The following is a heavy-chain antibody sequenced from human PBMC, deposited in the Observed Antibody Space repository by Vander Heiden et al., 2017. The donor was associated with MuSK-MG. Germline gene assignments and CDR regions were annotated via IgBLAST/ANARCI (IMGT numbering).Heavy chain of an antibody. Sequence: QVQLVQSGAEVKKPGSSVRVSCKACGGTFSSYAISWVRQAPGQGLEWMGGIIPIFGTANYAQKFHGIVTITADESTSTAYMELSSLSSEDTAVYYCARDWGSYFGSGSNAFDIWGQGTMVTVSS. CDR2: IIPIFGTA. CDR1: GGTFSSYA. V-gene: IGHV1-69*01. CDR3: ARDWGSYFGSGSNAFDI. D-gene: IGHD3-10*01. J-gene: IGHJ3*02.